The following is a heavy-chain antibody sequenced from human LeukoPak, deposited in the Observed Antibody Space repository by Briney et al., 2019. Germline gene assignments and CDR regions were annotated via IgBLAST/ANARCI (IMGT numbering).Heavy chain of an antibody. CDR3: AREHYCSSTSCYAFDY. CDR1: GDTFTSYY. V-gene: IGHV1-46*01. J-gene: IGHJ4*02. Sequence: ASVKVPCKASGDTFTSYYMHWVRQAPGQGLEWMGIINPSGGSTSSAQKFQGRVTMTRDTSISTAYMELSRLRSDDTAVYYCAREHYCSSTSCYAFDYWGQGTLVTVSS. CDR2: INPSGGST. D-gene: IGHD2-2*01.